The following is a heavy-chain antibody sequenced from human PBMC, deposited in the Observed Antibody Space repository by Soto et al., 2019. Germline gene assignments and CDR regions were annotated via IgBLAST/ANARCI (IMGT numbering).Heavy chain of an antibody. J-gene: IGHJ4*02. CDR3: ARGGPSGEMPR. D-gene: IGHD1-26*01. CDR1: GFTFSSYT. V-gene: IGHV3-30-3*01. CDR2: ISYDGSNK. Sequence: QVQLVESGGGVVQPGRSLRLSCAASGFTFSSYTMHWVRQAPGKGLEWVALISYDGSNKYYADSVKGRFTISRDNSKNTLYLQMNSLRAEDTAVYYCARGGPSGEMPRWGQGTLVTVSS.